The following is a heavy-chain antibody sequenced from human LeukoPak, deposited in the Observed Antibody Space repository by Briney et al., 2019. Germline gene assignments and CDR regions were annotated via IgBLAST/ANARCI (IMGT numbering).Heavy chain of an antibody. Sequence: GGSLRLSCAASGFTFSSHWMHWVRQAPGKGLVWVSRIKSDGSSTGYADSVKGRFTISRDNAKNTLYLQMNSLRAEDMAVYYCARAASCGGDCSSSYLQHWGQGTLVTVSS. CDR1: GFTFSSHW. J-gene: IGHJ1*01. CDR2: IKSDGSST. V-gene: IGHV3-74*01. D-gene: IGHD2-21*02. CDR3: ARAASCGGDCSSSYLQH.